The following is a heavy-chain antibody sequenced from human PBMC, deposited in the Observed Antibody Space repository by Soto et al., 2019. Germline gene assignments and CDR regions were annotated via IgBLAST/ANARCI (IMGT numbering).Heavy chain of an antibody. V-gene: IGHV3-23*01. CDR3: AKGVSQYTPLALFDY. J-gene: IGHJ4*02. Sequence: EVQLLESGGGLVRPGGSLRLSCAASGFTFSSYAMSWVRQAPGKGLEWVSTISGCDGRTYSTDSVKGRFTISRDNSRNTAYLQMNSLRVEDTAVYYCAKGVSQYTPLALFDYWGRGTLVTVSS. CDR1: GFTFSSYA. D-gene: IGHD5-18*01. CDR2: ISGCDGRT.